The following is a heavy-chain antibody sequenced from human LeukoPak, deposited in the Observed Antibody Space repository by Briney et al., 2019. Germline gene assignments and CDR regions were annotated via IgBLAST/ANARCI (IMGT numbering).Heavy chain of an antibody. CDR3: ARDRYDIYYYYMDV. CDR2: IYHSGST. CDR1: GGSISSSYW. D-gene: IGHD3-22*01. Sequence: PSETLSLTCAVSGGSISSSYWWTWVRQPPGKGLEWIGEIYHSGSTNYNPSLKSRVTISVDTSKNQFSLKLSSVTAADTAVYYCARDRYDIYYYYMDVWGKGTTVTISS. V-gene: IGHV4-4*02. J-gene: IGHJ6*03.